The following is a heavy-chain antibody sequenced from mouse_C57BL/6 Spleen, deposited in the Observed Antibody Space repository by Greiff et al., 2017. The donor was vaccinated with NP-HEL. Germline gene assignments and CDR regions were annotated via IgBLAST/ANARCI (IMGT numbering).Heavy chain of an antibody. D-gene: IGHD2-2*01. J-gene: IGHJ1*03. CDR2: FHPYNDDT. CDR3: ARGDYGYPWYFDV. Sequence: QVQLKESGAELVKPGASVKMSCKASGYTFTTYPIEWMKQNHGKSLEWIGNFHPYNDDTKYNEKFKGKATLTVEKSSSTVYLALSRLTSDDSAVYYCARGDYGYPWYFDVWGTGTTVTVSS. CDR1: GYTFTTYP. V-gene: IGHV1-47*01.